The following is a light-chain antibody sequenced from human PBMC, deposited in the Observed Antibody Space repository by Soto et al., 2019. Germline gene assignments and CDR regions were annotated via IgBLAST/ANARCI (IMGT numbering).Light chain of an antibody. V-gene: IGLV2-14*01. CDR2: DVS. J-gene: IGLJ1*01. CDR1: SSDIGGYTY. Sequence: QSVLTQPASVSGSPGQSISISCTGTSSDIGGYTYVSWYQQHPGKAPKLLIFDVSSRPSGVSDRFSAFKSGNTASLTISGLQAVDEADYYCSSYTSLGLHVLGTGTKLTVL. CDR3: SSYTSLGLHV.